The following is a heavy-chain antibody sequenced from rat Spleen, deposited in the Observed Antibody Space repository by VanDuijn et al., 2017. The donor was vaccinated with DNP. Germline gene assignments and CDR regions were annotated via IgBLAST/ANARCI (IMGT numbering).Heavy chain of an antibody. CDR3: ARGPRTGGFAY. Sequence: QVQLQQSGGELAKPGSSVKISCKASGYTFTSYYISWIKQTTGQGLEFIGYINTGSGGPNYNEKFKGKATLTVDKSSTTAFMQLSSLTPDDSAVYYCARGPRTGGFAYWGQGTLVTVSS. CDR2: INTGSGGP. D-gene: IGHD4-1*01. V-gene: IGHV1-43*01. CDR1: GYTFTSYY. J-gene: IGHJ3*01.